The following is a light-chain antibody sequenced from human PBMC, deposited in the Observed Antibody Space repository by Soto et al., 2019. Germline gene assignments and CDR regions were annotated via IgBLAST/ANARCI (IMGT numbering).Light chain of an antibody. CDR2: AAS. Sequence: DIQMTQSPSSLSSSVCDRVTITCLSNQSISSYLSWYQQKPGKAPNLLIYAASTLQSGVPSRFSGSGSGTDFTLTISSLQPEDFATYYCQQSHNTPRTFGQGTKVDI. J-gene: IGKJ1*01. CDR3: QQSHNTPRT. CDR1: QSISSY. V-gene: IGKV1-39*01.